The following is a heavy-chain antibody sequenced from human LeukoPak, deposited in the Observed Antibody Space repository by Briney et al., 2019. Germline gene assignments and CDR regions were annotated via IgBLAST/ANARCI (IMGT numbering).Heavy chain of an antibody. CDR1: GFTFSSYS. D-gene: IGHD3-3*01. J-gene: IGHJ4*02. CDR3: AKDSRATIFGDGY. Sequence: GGSLRLSCAASGFTFSSYSMNWVRQAPGKGLEWVSSISSSSSYIYYADSVKGRFTISRDNAKNSLYLQMNSLRAEDTAVYYCAKDSRATIFGDGYWGQGTLVTVSS. CDR2: ISSSSSYI. V-gene: IGHV3-21*01.